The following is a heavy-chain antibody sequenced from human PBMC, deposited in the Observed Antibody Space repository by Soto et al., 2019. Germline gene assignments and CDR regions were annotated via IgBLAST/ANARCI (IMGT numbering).Heavy chain of an antibody. CDR1: GYTFTSYG. CDR2: ISAYNGNT. CDR3: ARDPKRIVGATSYFDY. J-gene: IGHJ4*02. Sequence: QVQLVQSGAEVKKPGASVKVSCKASGYTFTSYGISWVRQAPGQGLEWMGWISAYNGNTNYAQKLQGRVTMTTDTCTSRAHMELRSLRSDDTAVYYCARDPKRIVGATSYFDYWGQGTLVTVSS. V-gene: IGHV1-18*01. D-gene: IGHD1-26*01.